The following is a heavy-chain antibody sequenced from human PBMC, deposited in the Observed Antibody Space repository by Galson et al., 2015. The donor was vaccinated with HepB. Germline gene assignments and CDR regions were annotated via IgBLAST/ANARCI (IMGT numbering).Heavy chain of an antibody. Sequence: SLRLSCAASGFTFSSYWMHWVRQAPGKGLVWVSRINSDGSSTSYADSVKGRFTISRDNAKNTLYLQMNSLRAEDTAVYYCARDSGAADPLFDPWGQGTLVTVSS. V-gene: IGHV3-74*01. D-gene: IGHD6-13*01. CDR1: GFTFSSYW. CDR3: ARDSGAADPLFDP. CDR2: INSDGSST. J-gene: IGHJ5*02.